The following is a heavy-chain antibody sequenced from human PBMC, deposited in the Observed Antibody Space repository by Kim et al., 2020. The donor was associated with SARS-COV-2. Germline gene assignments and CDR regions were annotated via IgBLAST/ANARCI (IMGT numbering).Heavy chain of an antibody. V-gene: IGHV3-30*18. D-gene: IGHD1-26*01. CDR2: ISYDGSNK. CDR3: AKWAVGATIIP. J-gene: IGHJ5*02. CDR1: GFTFSSYG. Sequence: GGSLRLSCAASGFTFSSYGMHWVRQAPGKGLEWVAVISYDGSNKYYADSVKGRFTISRDNSKNTLYLQMNSLRAEDTAVYYCAKWAVGATIIPWGQGTLVTVSS.